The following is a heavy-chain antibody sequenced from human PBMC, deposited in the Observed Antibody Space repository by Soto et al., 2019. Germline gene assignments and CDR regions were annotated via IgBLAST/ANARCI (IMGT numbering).Heavy chain of an antibody. CDR1: GGSISSYY. CDR2: IYYSGST. V-gene: IGHV4-59*01. D-gene: IGHD2-15*01. J-gene: IGHJ5*02. CDR3: ARDFAYCSGGSCFNWFDP. Sequence: ASETLSLTCTVSGGSISSYYWSWIRQPPGKGLEWIGYIYYSGSTNYNPSLKSRVTISVDTSKNQFSLKLSSVTAADTAVYYCARDFAYCSGGSCFNWFDPWGQGTLVTVSS.